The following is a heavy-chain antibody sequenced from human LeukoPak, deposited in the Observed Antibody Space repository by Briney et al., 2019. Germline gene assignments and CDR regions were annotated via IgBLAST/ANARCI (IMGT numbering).Heavy chain of an antibody. CDR2: IYGGGSNT. CDR1: GFSFSSYA. CDR3: AKRITEAVGIYFDS. V-gene: IGHV3-23*01. D-gene: IGHD6-19*01. J-gene: IGHJ4*02. Sequence: GGSLRLSCVGSGFSFSSYAMTWVRQAPGKGLEWVSTIYGGGSNTFYADSVKGWFTISRDDSKNMQFLQMNSLRPEDTAVYFCAKRITEAVGIYFDSWGQGTLVTVSS.